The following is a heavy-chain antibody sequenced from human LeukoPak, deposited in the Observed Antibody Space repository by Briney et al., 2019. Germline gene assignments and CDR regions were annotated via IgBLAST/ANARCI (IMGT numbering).Heavy chain of an antibody. D-gene: IGHD3-3*01. V-gene: IGHV3-48*01. Sequence: SGGSLRLSCAASGFTFSSYSMNWVRQAPGKGLEWVSYISSSRSNIDYADSVKGRFTISRDNAKNSLYLQMNSLRVEDTAVYYCAFGFWSGYFDYWGQGTLVTVSS. J-gene: IGHJ4*02. CDR3: AFGFWSGYFDY. CDR2: ISSSRSNI. CDR1: GFTFSSYS.